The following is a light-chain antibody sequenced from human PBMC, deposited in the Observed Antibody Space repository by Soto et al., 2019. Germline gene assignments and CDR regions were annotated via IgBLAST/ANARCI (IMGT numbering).Light chain of an antibody. CDR3: QQYNMWPPYT. Sequence: DIVMTQSPATLTMSPGETVTLSCRASQSVRSDLAWYQQKPGQPPTLLIYGASTRATDIPARFSGIGSGTEFTLTISSLQSDDSAAYFCQQYNMWPPYTFGQGTKLEIK. J-gene: IGKJ2*01. CDR1: QSVRSD. V-gene: IGKV3-15*01. CDR2: GAS.